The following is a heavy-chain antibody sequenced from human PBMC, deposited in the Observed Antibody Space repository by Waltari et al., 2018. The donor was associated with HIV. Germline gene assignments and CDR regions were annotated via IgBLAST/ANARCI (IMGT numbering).Heavy chain of an antibody. D-gene: IGHD5-12*01. CDR2: IIAGNGNT. J-gene: IGHJ3*02. Sequence: QVQLVQSGAEVKKPGASVKVSCKASGYTFTSYAMHWVRQAPGQRLELMGWIIAGNGNTKYSQKFQGRVSITRDTSASTAYMELSSLRSEDTAVYYWARYGPLGRWLQWVCAFDIWGQGTMVTVSS. CDR3: ARYGPLGRWLQWVCAFDI. V-gene: IGHV1-3*01. CDR1: GYTFTSYA.